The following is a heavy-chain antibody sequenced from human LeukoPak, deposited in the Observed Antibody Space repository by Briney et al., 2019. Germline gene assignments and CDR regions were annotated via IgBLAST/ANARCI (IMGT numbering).Heavy chain of an antibody. J-gene: IGHJ4*02. CDR3: ARDYYYGSGSYYKDY. Sequence: GGSLRLSCAASGFTFSSYAMTWVRQAPGKGLEWVSVISGNGGATYYANSVKGRFTISRDNSENTLYLQMNSLRAEDTAVYYCARDYYYGSGSYYKDYWGQGTLVTVSS. CDR1: GFTFSSYA. CDR2: ISGNGGAT. V-gene: IGHV3-23*01. D-gene: IGHD3-10*01.